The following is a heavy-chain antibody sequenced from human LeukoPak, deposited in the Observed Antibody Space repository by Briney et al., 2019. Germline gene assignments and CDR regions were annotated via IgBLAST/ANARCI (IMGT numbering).Heavy chain of an antibody. Sequence: GGSLRLSCAASGFTFSSYGMHWVRQAPGKGLEWVAVISYDGSNKYYADSVKGRFTISRDNSKNTLYLQMTSLRAQDTAIYYCAVMNNLYFFDYWGQGTLVTVSS. J-gene: IGHJ4*02. D-gene: IGHD1/OR15-1a*01. CDR2: ISYDGSNK. CDR1: GFTFSSYG. V-gene: IGHV3-30*03. CDR3: AVMNNLYFFDY.